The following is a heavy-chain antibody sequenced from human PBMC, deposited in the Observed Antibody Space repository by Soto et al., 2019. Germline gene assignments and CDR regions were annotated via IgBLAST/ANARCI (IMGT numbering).Heavy chain of an antibody. CDR2: INHSGST. CDR3: AGNWGSYRYGFDY. Sequence: QVRLQQWGAGLLKPSETLSLTCAVYGGSFSGYYWSWIRQPPGKGLEWIGEINHSGSTNYNPSLKSRVTISVDTSKNQFSLKLSSVTAADTAVYYCAGNWGSYRYGFDYWGQGTLVTVSS. V-gene: IGHV4-34*01. J-gene: IGHJ4*02. D-gene: IGHD3-16*02. CDR1: GGSFSGYY.